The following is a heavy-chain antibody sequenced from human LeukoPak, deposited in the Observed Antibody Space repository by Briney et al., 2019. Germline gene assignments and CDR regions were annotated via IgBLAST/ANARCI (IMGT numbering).Heavy chain of an antibody. CDR2: ISGSGGST. V-gene: IGHV3-23*01. CDR3: AKDLGPYDNRPNDY. Sequence: PGGSLRLSCAASGFTFSSDAMSWVRQAPGKGLEWVSAISGSGGSTYYADSVKGRFTISRDNSKNTLYLQMNSLRAEDTAVYYCAKDLGPYDNRPNDYWGQGTLVTVSS. CDR1: GFTFSSDA. J-gene: IGHJ4*02. D-gene: IGHD3-22*01.